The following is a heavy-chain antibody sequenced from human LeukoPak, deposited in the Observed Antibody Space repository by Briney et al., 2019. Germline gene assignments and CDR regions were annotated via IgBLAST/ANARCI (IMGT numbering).Heavy chain of an antibody. D-gene: IGHD5-18*01. CDR3: ASGGYRYGWDY. CDR1: GYTFTNYY. V-gene: IGHV1-46*01. Sequence: ASVKVSCKASGYTFTNYYMHWVRQAPVQGLEWMGIINPSGGSTSYAQKFQGRVTMTRDTSTSTVYMELSSLRSEDTAVYYCASGGYRYGWDYWGQGTLVTVSS. J-gene: IGHJ4*02. CDR2: INPSGGST.